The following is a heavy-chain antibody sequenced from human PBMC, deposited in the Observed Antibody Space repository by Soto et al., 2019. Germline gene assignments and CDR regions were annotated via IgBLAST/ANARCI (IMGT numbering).Heavy chain of an antibody. CDR3: TRAEEAYSNYYYYYGMDV. J-gene: IGHJ6*02. V-gene: IGHV3-49*04. D-gene: IGHD4-4*01. CDR2: IRSKAYGGTT. CDR1: GFTFGDYA. Sequence: PGGSLRLSCTASGFTFGDYAMSWVRQAPGKGLEWVGFIRSKAYGGTTEYAASVKGRFTISRDDSKSIAYLQMNSLKTEDTAVYYCTRAEEAYSNYYYYYGMDVWGQGTTVTVSS.